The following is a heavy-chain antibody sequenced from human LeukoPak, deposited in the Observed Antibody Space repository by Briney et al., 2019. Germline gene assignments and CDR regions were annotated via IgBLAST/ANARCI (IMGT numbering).Heavy chain of an antibody. CDR3: ARDGRYCSSTSCYFGY. Sequence: GGSLRLSCAASGFTFSSYSMNWVRQAPRKGLEWVSYISSSSSTIYYADSVKGRFTISRDNAKNSLYLQMNSLRAEDTAVYYCARDGRYCSSTSCYFGYWGQGTLVTVSS. CDR2: ISSSSSTI. D-gene: IGHD2-2*01. CDR1: GFTFSSYS. J-gene: IGHJ4*02. V-gene: IGHV3-48*04.